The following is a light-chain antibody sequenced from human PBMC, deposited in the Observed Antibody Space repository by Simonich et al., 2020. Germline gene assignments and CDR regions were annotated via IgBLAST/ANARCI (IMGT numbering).Light chain of an antibody. J-gene: IGLJ2*01. CDR1: SSDVGSYNL. CDR3: CSYAGSSTVV. V-gene: IGLV2-23*01. CDR2: EGR. Sequence: QSALTQPASVSGSPGQSITISCTGTSSDVGSYNLVSWYKKHPGKAPKLVIYEGRKRPSGVSNRFSGSKSGNTASLTISGLQAEDEADYYCCSYAGSSTVVFGGGTKLTVL.